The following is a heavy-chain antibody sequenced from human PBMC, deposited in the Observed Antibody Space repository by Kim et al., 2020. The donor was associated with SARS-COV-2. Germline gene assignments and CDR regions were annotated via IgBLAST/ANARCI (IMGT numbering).Heavy chain of an antibody. CDR1: GFTFDDYA. CDR2: INWNSGNI. J-gene: IGHJ3*02. D-gene: IGHD2-8*01. CDR3: VKDRYRTTSQGAFDI. Sequence: GGSLRLSCAASGFTFDDYAMYWVRQAPGKGPEWVSGINWNSGNIGYADSVKGRFTISRDNAKNSLYLQMNSLRAEDTAFYYCVKDRYRTTSQGAFDIWGQGTMVTVSS. V-gene: IGHV3-9*01.